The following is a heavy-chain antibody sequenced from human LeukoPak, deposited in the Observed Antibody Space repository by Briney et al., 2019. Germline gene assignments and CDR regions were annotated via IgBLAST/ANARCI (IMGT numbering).Heavy chain of an antibody. J-gene: IGHJ6*03. CDR2: IYYSGST. Sequence: PSETLSLTCAVYGGSFSGYYWSWIRQPPGKGLEWIGSIYYSGSTYYNPSLKSRVTISVDTSKNQFSLKLSSVTAADTAVYYCARLTHSSSSNYYYYYMDVWGKGTTVTVSS. CDR3: ARLTHSSSSNYYYYYMDV. V-gene: IGHV4-34*01. D-gene: IGHD6-6*01. CDR1: GGSFSGYY.